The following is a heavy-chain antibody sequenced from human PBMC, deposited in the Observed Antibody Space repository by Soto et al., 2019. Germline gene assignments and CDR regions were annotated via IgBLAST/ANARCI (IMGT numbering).Heavy chain of an antibody. D-gene: IGHD4-4*01. V-gene: IGHV1-69*08. CDR3: AGDPDSHYNDSHASSYP. J-gene: IGHJ5*02. CDR2: IIPIIGII. CDR1: GGTFSTYT. Sequence: QVQLVQSGAEVKKPGSSVKVSCKASGGTFSTYTITWVRQAPGQGLERMGRIIPIIGIINYAQKFQGRVTISADKFTGTAYMVLTGLRSDDTAVYYCAGDPDSHYNDSHASSYPWGQGTLVTVSS.